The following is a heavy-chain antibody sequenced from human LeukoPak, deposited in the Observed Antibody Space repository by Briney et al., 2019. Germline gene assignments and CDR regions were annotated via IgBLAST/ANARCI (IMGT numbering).Heavy chain of an antibody. CDR2: ISWNSGNI. CDR3: ARDLVWFGEPKGYYNYMDV. V-gene: IGHV3-9*01. CDR1: GFTFDDYS. Sequence: GGSLRLSCAASGFTFDDYSMHWVRHVPGKGLEWVSGISWNSGNITYADSVKGRFTISRDNAKNSLYLQMNALRAEDTAVYYCARDLVWFGEPKGYYNYMDVWGKGTTVTVSS. J-gene: IGHJ6*03. D-gene: IGHD3-10*01.